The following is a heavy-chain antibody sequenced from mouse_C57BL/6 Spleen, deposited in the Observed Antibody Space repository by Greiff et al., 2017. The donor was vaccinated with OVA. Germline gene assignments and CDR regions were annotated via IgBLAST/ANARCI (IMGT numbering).Heavy chain of an antibody. Sequence: VQLVESGPELVKPGASVKISCKASGYTFTDYYINWVKQRPGQGLEWIGWIFPGSGSTYYNEKFKGKATLTVDKSSSTAYMLLSSLTSEDSAVYFCARSYDGYYGAWFAYWGQGTLVTVSA. CDR1: GYTFTDYY. CDR3: ARSYDGYYGAWFAY. V-gene: IGHV1-75*01. D-gene: IGHD2-3*01. CDR2: IFPGSGST. J-gene: IGHJ3*01.